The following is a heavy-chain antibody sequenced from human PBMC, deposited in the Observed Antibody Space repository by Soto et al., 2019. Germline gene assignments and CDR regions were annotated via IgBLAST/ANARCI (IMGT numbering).Heavy chain of an antibody. V-gene: IGHV3-9*01. J-gene: IGHJ4*02. Sequence: EVQLVESGGGLVQPGRSLRLSCAASGFTFDDYVMHWVRQGPGKGPEWVSSISWNSGNLGYADSVKGRFTISRDNAKNSLYLQMNSLRGEDTALYYCAKGASTTVFAFNDYWGQGTLVTVSS. CDR1: GFTFDDYV. D-gene: IGHD4-17*01. CDR3: AKGASTTVFAFNDY. CDR2: ISWNSGNL.